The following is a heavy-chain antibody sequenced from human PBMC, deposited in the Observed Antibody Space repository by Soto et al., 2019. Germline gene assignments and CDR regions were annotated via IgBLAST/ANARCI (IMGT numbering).Heavy chain of an antibody. Sequence: QVQLQESGPGLVKPSQTLSLTCTVSGGSISSGGYYWSWIRQHPGKGLEWIGYIYYSGSTYYNPSLTSRVTISVDTSKNQCSLKLSSVTAADTAVYYCARARVSSSSRAFDYWGQGTLVTVSS. V-gene: IGHV4-31*03. CDR3: ARARVSSSSRAFDY. CDR1: GGSISSGGYY. D-gene: IGHD6-6*01. CDR2: IYYSGST. J-gene: IGHJ4*02.